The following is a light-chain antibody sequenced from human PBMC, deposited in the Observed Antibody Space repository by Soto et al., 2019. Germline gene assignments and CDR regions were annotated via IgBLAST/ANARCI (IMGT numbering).Light chain of an antibody. J-gene: IGKJ1*01. V-gene: IGKV3-20*01. CDR1: QSVTSNY. CDR2: GAS. CDR3: QQYGSSPGT. Sequence: ETMMTQSPDTLSSSPGERATLSCSASQSVTSNYLAWYQQKPGQAPRLLIFGASIRATGLPDRFSGGGSGTDFTLTIARLEPEDFAVYYCQQYGSSPGTFGQGTKVDIK.